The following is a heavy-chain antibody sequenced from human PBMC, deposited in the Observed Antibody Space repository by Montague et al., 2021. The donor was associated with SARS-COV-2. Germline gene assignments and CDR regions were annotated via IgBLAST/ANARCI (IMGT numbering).Heavy chain of an antibody. CDR2: IFHTGTP. D-gene: IGHD6-19*01. CDR3: ARLKVAPNGGWNWFDP. Sequence: TLSLTCSLSGDSISSGGFSWSWIRQPPGKGLEWIGHIFHTGTPHYSPSFKSRVTISIDRSKNQFSLNLDSVTAADTAVYYCARLKVAPNGGWNWFDPWGQGILVTVSS. V-gene: IGHV4-30-2*01. CDR1: GDSISSGGFS. J-gene: IGHJ5*02.